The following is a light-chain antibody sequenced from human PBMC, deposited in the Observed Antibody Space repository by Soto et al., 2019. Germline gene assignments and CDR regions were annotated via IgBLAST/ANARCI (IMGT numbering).Light chain of an antibody. CDR3: QQLNSYLFT. CDR2: VAS. CDR1: QGISSY. V-gene: IGKV1-9*01. J-gene: IGKJ4*01. Sequence: DIQLTQSPSFLSASVGDRVTITCRASQGISSYLAWYQQKPGRAPKLLIYVASTLQSGVPSRFSGSGSGTEFTLTISSLQPEDFETYYCQQLNSYLFTFGGGTKVEIK.